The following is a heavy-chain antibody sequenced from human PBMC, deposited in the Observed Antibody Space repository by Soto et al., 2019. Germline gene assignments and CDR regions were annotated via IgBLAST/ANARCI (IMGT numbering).Heavy chain of an antibody. CDR3: ARDPYCGGDCSDGDY. V-gene: IGHV1-2*02. CDR1: GYTFTGYY. CDR2: INPNSGGT. D-gene: IGHD2-21*02. Sequence: QVQLVQSGAEVKKPGASVKVSSKASGYTFTGYYMHWVRQAPGQGLEWMGWINPNSGGTNYAQKFQGRVTMTRDTSISTAYMELSRLRSDDTGVYYCARDPYCGGDCSDGDYWGQGTLVTVSS. J-gene: IGHJ4*02.